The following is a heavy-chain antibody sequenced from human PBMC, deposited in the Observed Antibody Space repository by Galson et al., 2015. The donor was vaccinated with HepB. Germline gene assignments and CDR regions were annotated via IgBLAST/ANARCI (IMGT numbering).Heavy chain of an antibody. CDR3: ARDQVWFGGAFDI. CDR2: ISSNGGST. Sequence: SLRLSCAASGFTFKNYAMHWVRQAPGKGLEYVSTISSNGGSTYYANSVKGRFTISRDNSKNTLYLQMGSLRAEDTAVYYCARDQVWFGGAFDIWAKGQWSPSLQ. CDR1: GFTFKNYA. J-gene: IGHJ3*02. V-gene: IGHV3-64*01. D-gene: IGHD3-10*01.